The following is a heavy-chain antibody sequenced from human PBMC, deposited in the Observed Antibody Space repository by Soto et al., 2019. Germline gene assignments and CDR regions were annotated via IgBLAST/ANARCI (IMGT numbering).Heavy chain of an antibody. J-gene: IGHJ6*02. CDR1: GYTFTAYG. Sequence: QEQLVQSGAEVKKPGASVKVSCQTSGYTFTAYGITWVRQAQGQGLELLGWISPYNGNTKYVDNLQGRVTLTTEISMGTVYMELGGLRPDDTAVYYCARSGWNSPYYSLGLDVWGQGTTVTVSS. CDR2: ISPYNGNT. V-gene: IGHV1-18*01. CDR3: ARSGWNSPYYSLGLDV. D-gene: IGHD6-19*01.